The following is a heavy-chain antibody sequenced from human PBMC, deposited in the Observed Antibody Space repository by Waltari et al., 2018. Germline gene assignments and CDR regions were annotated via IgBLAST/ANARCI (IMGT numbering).Heavy chain of an antibody. CDR2: SYNSGST. J-gene: IGHJ4*02. CDR3: ARDRELGS. CDR1: GGSISIYY. Sequence: QVHLQESGPGLVKPSETLSLTCTVSGGSISIYYWSWIRQSPGKGMEWIGYSYNSGSTNYTPSLKSRVTISVDTSKNQFSLKMRSVTAADTAVYYCARDRELGSWGRGMLVTVSA. V-gene: IGHV4-59*01.